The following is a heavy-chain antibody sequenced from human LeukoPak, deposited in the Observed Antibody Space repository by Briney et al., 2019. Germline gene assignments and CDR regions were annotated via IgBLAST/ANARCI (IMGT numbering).Heavy chain of an antibody. Sequence: GKSLRLSCAASGFTFNNYGMHWVRQAPGKGLEWVAVISYGGRNKHYPDSVKGRFTISRDISTDTLWLQMDSLRTEDTAVYYCAKGPLRGTAAAIDYWGQGTLVTVSS. CDR3: AKGPLRGTAAAIDY. D-gene: IGHD2-2*01. V-gene: IGHV3-30*18. CDR2: ISYGGRNK. CDR1: GFTFNNYG. J-gene: IGHJ4*02.